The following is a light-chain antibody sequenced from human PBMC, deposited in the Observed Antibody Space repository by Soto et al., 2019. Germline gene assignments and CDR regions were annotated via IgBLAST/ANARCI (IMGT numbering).Light chain of an antibody. Sequence: EIVVTQSPGTLSLSPGDRATLSCRASQSVSSSFLAWYQQKPGQAPRLLIYGASSRATVIPARFSGSGSGTDFTLTISRLEPDDFAVYYCQPYDNSPWTFGQGTKVESK. J-gene: IGKJ1*01. CDR2: GAS. CDR3: QPYDNSPWT. V-gene: IGKV3-20*01. CDR1: QSVSSSF.